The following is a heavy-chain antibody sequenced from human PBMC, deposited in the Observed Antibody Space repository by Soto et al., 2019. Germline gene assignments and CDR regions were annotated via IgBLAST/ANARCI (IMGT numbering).Heavy chain of an antibody. Sequence: EVYLAQSGAEVKKPGESLKISCKGSGYNFKRYWIGWVRQMPGKGLEWMGVIYPGDSDTRYSPSLQGQVTISADKSSSAAYLQWTSLQASDTATYYCARSLVNGTYEAFDIWGQGTMVTASS. D-gene: IGHD6-13*01. J-gene: IGHJ3*02. V-gene: IGHV5-51*03. CDR1: GYNFKRYW. CDR3: ARSLVNGTYEAFDI. CDR2: IYPGDSDT.